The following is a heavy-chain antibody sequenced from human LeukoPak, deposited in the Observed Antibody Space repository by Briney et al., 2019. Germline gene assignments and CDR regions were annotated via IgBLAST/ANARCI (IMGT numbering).Heavy chain of an antibody. CDR2: IYYSGST. Sequence: PSETLSLTCTVSGGSISSSSYYWGWLRQPPGKGLEWIGSIYYSGSTYYNPSLKSRVTISVDTSKNQFSLKLSSVTAADTAVYYCARHPFTSCYDYWGQGTLVTVSS. CDR3: ARHPFTSCYDY. D-gene: IGHD2-2*01. J-gene: IGHJ4*02. CDR1: GGSISSSSYY. V-gene: IGHV4-39*01.